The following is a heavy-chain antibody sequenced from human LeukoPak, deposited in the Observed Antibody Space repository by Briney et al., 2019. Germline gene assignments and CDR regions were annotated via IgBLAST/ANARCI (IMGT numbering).Heavy chain of an antibody. CDR1: GFTFSSYS. Sequence: GGSLRLSCAASGFTFSSYSMNWVRQAPGKGLEWVSHISSRGETTYYADSVKGRFTISRDNAKNSLFLQMNSLRAEDTAVYYCAGENSAVTEVMEYGMDVWGQGTTVTVSS. CDR3: AGENSAVTEVMEYGMDV. CDR2: ISSRGETT. V-gene: IGHV3-48*04. D-gene: IGHD3-16*01. J-gene: IGHJ6*02.